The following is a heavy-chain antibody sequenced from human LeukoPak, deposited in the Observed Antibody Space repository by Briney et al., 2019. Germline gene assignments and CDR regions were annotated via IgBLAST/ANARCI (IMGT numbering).Heavy chain of an antibody. Sequence: SETLSLTCTVSGGSISGYYWSWIRQPPGKGLEWIGFIFYSGGTNYNPSLKSRVTISADTSKNQFSLKLSSVTAADTAVYYCASVDILTGYYHFDYWGQGTLVTVSS. CDR1: GGSISGYY. J-gene: IGHJ4*02. V-gene: IGHV4-59*01. CDR3: ASVDILTGYYHFDY. D-gene: IGHD3-9*01. CDR2: IFYSGGT.